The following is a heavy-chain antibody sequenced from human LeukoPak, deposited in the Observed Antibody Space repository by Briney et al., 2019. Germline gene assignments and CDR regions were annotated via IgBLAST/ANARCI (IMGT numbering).Heavy chain of an antibody. CDR1: GGSISSYC. J-gene: IGHJ3*02. Sequence: PSETLSLTCTVSGGSISSYCWSWIRQPPGKGLEWIGYIYYSGSTNYNPSLKSRVTISVDTSKNQFSLKLSSVTAADTAVYYCARESFYAFDIWGQGTMVTVSS. V-gene: IGHV4-59*01. CDR2: IYYSGST. D-gene: IGHD3-16*01. CDR3: ARESFYAFDI.